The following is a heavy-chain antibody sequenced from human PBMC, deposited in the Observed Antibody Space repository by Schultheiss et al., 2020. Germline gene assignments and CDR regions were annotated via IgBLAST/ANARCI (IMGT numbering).Heavy chain of an antibody. CDR2: INPNSGGT. Sequence: GSVKVSCKASGYTFTGYYIHWVRQAPGQGLEWMGRINPNSGGTNYAQKFQGRVTMTRDTSISTAYMELSSLRSDDTAVYYCATDYSSSNTFHIWGQGTMVTVSS. J-gene: IGHJ3*02. V-gene: IGHV1-2*06. D-gene: IGHD6-13*01. CDR1: GYTFTGYY. CDR3: ATDYSSSNTFHI.